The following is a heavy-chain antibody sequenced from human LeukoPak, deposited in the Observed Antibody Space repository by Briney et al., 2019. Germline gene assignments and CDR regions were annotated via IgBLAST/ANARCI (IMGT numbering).Heavy chain of an antibody. CDR1: GGSISSGSYH. CDR2: IYTSGST. V-gene: IGHV4-61*02. J-gene: IGHJ6*03. CDR3: ATRTRWGTKRRFDGYYYYMDV. D-gene: IGHD3-16*01. Sequence: PSETLSLTCTVSGGSISSGSYHWSWIRQPAGKGLEWIGRIYTSGSTNYNPSLKSRVTISLDTSKNQFSLKLSSVTAADTAVYYCATRTRWGTKRRFDGYYYYMDVWGKGTTVTISS.